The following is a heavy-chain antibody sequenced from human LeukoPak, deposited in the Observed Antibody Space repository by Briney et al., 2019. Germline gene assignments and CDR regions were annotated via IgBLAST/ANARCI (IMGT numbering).Heavy chain of an antibody. J-gene: IGHJ4*02. CDR3: ARTTYTSPDY. CDR1: GFTISTYA. CDR2: ISSNGAGT. D-gene: IGHD1-14*01. Sequence: GGSLRLPCAASGFTISTYAMHWVRQAPGKGLEFVSGISSNGAGTYYANSVKGRFTISRDISKNTLYLQMGSLRAEDTAVYYCARTTYTSPDYWGQGTLVTVSS. V-gene: IGHV3-64*01.